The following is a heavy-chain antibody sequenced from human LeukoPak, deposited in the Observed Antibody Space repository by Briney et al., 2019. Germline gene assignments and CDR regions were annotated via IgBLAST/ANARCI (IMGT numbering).Heavy chain of an antibody. CDR3: AIIYSYGASDAFDI. Sequence: GASVKVSCKASGYTFTYRYLHWVRQAPGQALEWMGWITPFNGNTNYAQKFQDRVTITRDRSMSTAYMELSSLRSEDTAMYYCAIIYSYGASDAFDIWGQGTMVTVSS. J-gene: IGHJ3*02. V-gene: IGHV1-45*02. CDR2: ITPFNGNT. D-gene: IGHD5-18*01. CDR1: GYTFTYRY.